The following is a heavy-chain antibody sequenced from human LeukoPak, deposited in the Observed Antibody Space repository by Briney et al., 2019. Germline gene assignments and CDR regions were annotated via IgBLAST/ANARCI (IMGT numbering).Heavy chain of an antibody. CDR2: IIPIFGTA. J-gene: IGHJ4*02. Sequence: SVKVSCKASGGTFSSYAIGWVRQAPGQGLEWMGRIIPIFGTANYAQKFQGRVTITTDESTSTAYMELSSLRSEDTAVYYCARVNGNSGYYVDYWGQGTLVTVSS. D-gene: IGHD3-22*01. CDR1: GGTFSSYA. V-gene: IGHV1-69*05. CDR3: ARVNGNSGYYVDY.